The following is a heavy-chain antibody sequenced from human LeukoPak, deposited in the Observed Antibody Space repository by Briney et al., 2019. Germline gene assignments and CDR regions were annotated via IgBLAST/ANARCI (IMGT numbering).Heavy chain of an antibody. J-gene: IGHJ4*02. CDR3: ASLIAAAGNLDY. CDR2: IYHSGST. D-gene: IGHD6-13*01. CDR1: GGSISSSDW. V-gene: IGHV4-4*02. Sequence: SETLSLTCAVSGGSISSSDWWSWARQPPGKGLEWIGEIYHSGSTNYNPSLKSRVTISVDKSKNQFSLKLSSVTAADTAVYYCASLIAAAGNLDYWGQGTLVTVSS.